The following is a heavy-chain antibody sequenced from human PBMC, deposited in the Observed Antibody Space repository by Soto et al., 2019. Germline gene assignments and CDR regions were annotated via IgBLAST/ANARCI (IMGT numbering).Heavy chain of an antibody. CDR3: ARLGSGWYYFDY. J-gene: IGHJ4*02. Sequence: GGSLRLSCAASGFTFSSYDMHWVRQATGKGLEWVSAIGTAGDTYYPGSVKGRFTISRENAKNSLYLQMNSLRAGDTAVYYCARLGSGWYYFDYWGQGTLVTVSS. V-gene: IGHV3-13*01. D-gene: IGHD6-19*01. CDR2: IGTAGDT. CDR1: GFTFSSYD.